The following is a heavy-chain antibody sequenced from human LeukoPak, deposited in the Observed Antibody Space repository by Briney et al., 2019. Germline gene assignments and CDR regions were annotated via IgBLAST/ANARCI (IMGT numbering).Heavy chain of an antibody. J-gene: IGHJ4*02. CDR2: ISAYNGNT. Sequence: ASVKVSCKASGYTFTSYGISWVRQAPGQGLEWMGWISAYNGNTNYAQNLQGRVTMTTGTSTSTAYMELRSLRSDDTAVYYCARDWVSTPQLDYWGQGTLVTVSS. V-gene: IGHV1-18*01. CDR3: ARDWVSTPQLDY. CDR1: GYTFTSYG. D-gene: IGHD5/OR15-5a*01.